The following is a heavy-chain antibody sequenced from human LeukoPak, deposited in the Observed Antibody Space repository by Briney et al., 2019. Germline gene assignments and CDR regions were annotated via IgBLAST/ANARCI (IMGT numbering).Heavy chain of an antibody. CDR1: GFTFSSYA. D-gene: IGHD6-19*01. CDR2: ISYDGSNK. V-gene: IGHV3-30*04. Sequence: PGGSLRLSCAASGFTFSSYAMHWVRQAPGEGLGWVAVISYDGSNKYYADSVKGRFTISRDNSKNTLYLQMNSLRAEDTAVYYCARGYSSGWYEGLDYWGQGTLVTVSS. CDR3: ARGYSSGWYEGLDY. J-gene: IGHJ4*02.